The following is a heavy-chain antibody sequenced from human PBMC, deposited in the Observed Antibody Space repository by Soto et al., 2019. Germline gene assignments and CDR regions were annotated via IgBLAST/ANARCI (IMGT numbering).Heavy chain of an antibody. D-gene: IGHD1-26*01. Sequence: GGGLIQPGGSLRLSCAASGFIVSNNYMSWVRQAPGRGLEWVSVIYNGGKTNYADSVKGRFTISRDNSKNTLYLQMNSLRAEDTAVYYCARDPTWDGMDVWGQGTTVTVSS. CDR2: IYNGGKT. J-gene: IGHJ6*02. V-gene: IGHV3-53*01. CDR1: GFIVSNNY. CDR3: ARDPTWDGMDV.